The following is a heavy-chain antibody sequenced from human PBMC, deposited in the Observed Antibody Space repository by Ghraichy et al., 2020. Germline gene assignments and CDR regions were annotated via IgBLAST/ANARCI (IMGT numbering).Heavy chain of an antibody. D-gene: IGHD2-2*01. CDR2: ISSNGGST. CDR1: GFTFSSYP. Sequence: GGSLRLSCAASGFTFSSYPMHWLRQAPGKGLEVVSTISSNGGSTYYGSSVKGRFTISRDNSKNTLFLQMGSLRGEDMAVYYCAKDSSTTSYYYGMDVWGQGTSVTVAS. CDR3: AKDSSTTSYYYGMDV. V-gene: IGHV3-64*01. J-gene: IGHJ6*02.